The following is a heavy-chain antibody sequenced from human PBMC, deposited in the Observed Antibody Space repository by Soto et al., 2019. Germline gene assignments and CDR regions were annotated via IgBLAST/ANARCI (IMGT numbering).Heavy chain of an antibody. Sequence: EVQLLESGGGLVQPGGSLRLSCAASGFTFSSYAMNWVRQAPGKGLEWVSVISGSGGSTYYADSVKGRFTIARDNSKNTLYLQMNSLRAEDTAVYYCAKRNYGSEFDYWGQGTLVTVSS. D-gene: IGHD3-10*01. CDR3: AKRNYGSEFDY. CDR2: ISGSGGST. V-gene: IGHV3-23*01. CDR1: GFTFSSYA. J-gene: IGHJ4*02.